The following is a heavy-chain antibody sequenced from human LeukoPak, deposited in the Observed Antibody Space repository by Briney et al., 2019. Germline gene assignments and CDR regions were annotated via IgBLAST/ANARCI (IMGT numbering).Heavy chain of an antibody. D-gene: IGHD5-18*01. CDR1: GGSISSYY. CDR2: IYYSGST. CDR3: ARFVDTAMVSFDP. Sequence: PSETLSLTCTVSGGSISSYYWSWIRQPPGKGLEWIGYIYYSGSTNYNPSLKSRVTISVDTSKNQFSLKLSSVTAADTAVYYCARFVDTAMVSFDPWGQGTLVTVSS. J-gene: IGHJ5*02. V-gene: IGHV4-59*01.